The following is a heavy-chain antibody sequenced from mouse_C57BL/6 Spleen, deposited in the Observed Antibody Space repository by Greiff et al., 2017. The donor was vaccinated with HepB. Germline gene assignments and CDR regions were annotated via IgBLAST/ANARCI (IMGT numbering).Heavy chain of an antibody. CDR2: IYPGDGDT. CDR3: ARYGGNYFYAMDY. Sequence: VKLQESGAELVKPGASVKISCKASGYAFSSYWMNWVKQRPGKGLEWIGQIYPGDGDTNYNGKFKGKATLTADKSSSTAYMQLSSLTSEDSAVYFCARYGGNYFYAMDYWGQGTSVTVSS. J-gene: IGHJ4*01. CDR1: GYAFSSYW. V-gene: IGHV1-80*01. D-gene: IGHD1-1*02.